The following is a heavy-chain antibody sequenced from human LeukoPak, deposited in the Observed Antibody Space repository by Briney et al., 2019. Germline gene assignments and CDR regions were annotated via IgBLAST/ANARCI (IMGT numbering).Heavy chain of an antibody. D-gene: IGHD4-17*01. CDR3: AKDSPSAPVTSV. V-gene: IGHV3-23*01. J-gene: IGHJ4*02. Sequence: GGSLRLSCTASGFIFSSYTMSWVRQAPGRGLEWVSTISGSGDNSYYADSVKGRFTISRDNSRNTLYLQMNSLRVEDTAVFYCAKDSPSAPVTSVWGQGTLVTVSS. CDR1: GFIFSSYT. CDR2: ISGSGDNS.